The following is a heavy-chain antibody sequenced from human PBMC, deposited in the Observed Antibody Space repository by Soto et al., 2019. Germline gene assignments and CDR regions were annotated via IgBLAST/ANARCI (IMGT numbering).Heavy chain of an antibody. D-gene: IGHD2-8*01. CDR1: GGYISSGGNY. V-gene: IGHV4-31*03. CDR2: IYYTGHT. Sequence: SETLSLTCSVSGGYISSGGNYWSWIRQHPGKGLEWIGFIYYTGHTKYNAALKSRASISGDMAENQFSLTLTSVTAADTAVYYCAREGINESFFDSWGPGILVTVSS. CDR3: AREGINESFFDS. J-gene: IGHJ4*02.